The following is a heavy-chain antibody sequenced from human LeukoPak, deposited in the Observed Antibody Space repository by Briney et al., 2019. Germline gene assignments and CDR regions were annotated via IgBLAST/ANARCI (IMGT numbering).Heavy chain of an antibody. V-gene: IGHV4-34*01. CDR1: GGSFRGYY. CDR2: INHSGST. CDR3: ASKYYDFWSGYQRGYFDY. J-gene: IGHJ4*02. Sequence: SETLSLTSAVYGGSFRGYYWSWIRQPPGKGLDWIGEINHSGSTNYNQSLKSRVTISVDTSKNQFSLKLSSVTAADTAVYYCASKYYDFWSGYQRGYFDYWGQGTLVTVSS. D-gene: IGHD3-3*01.